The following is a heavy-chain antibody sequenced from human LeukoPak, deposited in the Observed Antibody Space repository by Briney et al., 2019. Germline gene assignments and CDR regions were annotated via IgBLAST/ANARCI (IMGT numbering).Heavy chain of an antibody. CDR1: GFTFSSFG. V-gene: IGHV3-30*02. J-gene: IGHJ4*02. Sequence: GGSLRLSCAASGFTFSSFGMHWVRQTPTKGLEWVAFIRHHGMNESYVDSVKGRFTISRDNSKHTMYLQMNSLRVEDTAVYYCAKDRRDYGDYGLDYWGQGTLVTVSP. D-gene: IGHD4-17*01. CDR3: AKDRRDYGDYGLDY. CDR2: IRHHGMNE.